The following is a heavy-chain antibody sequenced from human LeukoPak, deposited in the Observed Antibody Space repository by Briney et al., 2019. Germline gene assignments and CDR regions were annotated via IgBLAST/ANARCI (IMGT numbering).Heavy chain of an antibody. CDR3: AKTSGGISGFFDY. D-gene: IGHD3-10*01. CDR2: ISGSGVST. CDR1: GFSFSTFA. J-gene: IGHJ4*02. Sequence: GGSLRLSCAASGFSFSTFAMTWVRQAPGKGLEWVSAISGSGVSTYYADSLKGRFTISRDNSKNTLYLQLNSLRAEDTAIYYCAKTSGGISGFFDYWGQGTLVTASS. V-gene: IGHV3-23*01.